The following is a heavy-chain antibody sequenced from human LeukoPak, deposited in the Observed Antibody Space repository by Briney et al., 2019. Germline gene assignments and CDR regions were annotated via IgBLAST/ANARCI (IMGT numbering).Heavy chain of an antibody. CDR1: GYTFTGYY. Sequence: EASVKVSCKASGYTFTGYYMHWVRQAPGQGLEWMGWINPNSGGTNYAQKFQGRVTMTRDTSISTAYMELSRLRSDDTAVYYCARDRYQSVRRQLGFDYWGQGTLVTVSS. CDR3: ARDRYQSVRRQLGFDY. CDR2: INPNSGGT. V-gene: IGHV1-2*02. D-gene: IGHD5-18*01. J-gene: IGHJ4*02.